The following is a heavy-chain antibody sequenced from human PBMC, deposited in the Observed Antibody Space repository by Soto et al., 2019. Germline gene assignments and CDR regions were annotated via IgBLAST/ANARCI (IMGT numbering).Heavy chain of an antibody. Sequence: PGGSLRLSCAASGFTFSSYGMHWVRQAPGKGLEWVAVIWYDGSNKYYADSVKGRFTISRDNSKNTLYLQMNSLRAEDTALYYCARGGSPGYSSSWLDYWGQGTLVTVSS. CDR2: IWYDGSNK. V-gene: IGHV3-33*01. J-gene: IGHJ4*02. CDR3: ARGGSPGYSSSWLDY. D-gene: IGHD6-13*01. CDR1: GFTFSSYG.